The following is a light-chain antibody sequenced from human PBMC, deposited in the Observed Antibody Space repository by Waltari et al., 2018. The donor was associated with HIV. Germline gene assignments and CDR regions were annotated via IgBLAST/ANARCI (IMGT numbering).Light chain of an antibody. J-gene: IGKJ2*02. CDR1: QIISSY. CDR3: QQSYTTPRT. Sequence: DIQMTQSPSSLSASVGDRVTITCRASQIISSYLNWYQQIPGKAPKLLIDAASTLQPGVPSRFSGSGSGTDFTLTIGTLQPEDSASHYCQQSYTTPRTFGQGTKLEIK. CDR2: AAS. V-gene: IGKV1-39*01.